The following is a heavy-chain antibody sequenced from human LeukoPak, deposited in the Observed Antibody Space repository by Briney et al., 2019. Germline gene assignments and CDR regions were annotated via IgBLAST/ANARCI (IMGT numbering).Heavy chain of an antibody. CDR1: GFTFSSYS. CDR3: ATDAGYGSGSYSY. J-gene: IGHJ4*02. V-gene: IGHV3-21*01. Sequence: PGGSLRLSCAASGFTFSSYSMNWVRQAPGKGLEWVSSISSSSSYIYYADSVKGRFTISIDNAKNSLYLQMNSLRAEDTAVYYCATDAGYGSGSYSYWGQGTLVTVSS. CDR2: ISSSSSYI. D-gene: IGHD3-10*01.